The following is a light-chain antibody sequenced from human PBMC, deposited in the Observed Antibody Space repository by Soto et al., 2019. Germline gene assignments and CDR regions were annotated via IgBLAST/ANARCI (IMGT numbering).Light chain of an antibody. CDR3: PSHDIHNDWV. J-gene: IGLJ3*02. CDR1: SGSFAGTY. CDR2: EDN. V-gene: IGLV6-57*04. Sequence: NFMLTQPHSVSEAPGKTVTISCTRSSGSFAGTYVQWFQQRPGSAPTTVIFEDNQRPSGVPDRFSGSIDTSSNSASLTISGLKDEDEADYYCPSHDIHNDWVFGGGTKLTVL.